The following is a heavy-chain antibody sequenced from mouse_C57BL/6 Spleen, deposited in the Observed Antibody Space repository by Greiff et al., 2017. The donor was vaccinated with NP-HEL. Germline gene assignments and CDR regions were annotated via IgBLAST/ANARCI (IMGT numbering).Heavy chain of an antibody. CDR1: GYSFTGYY. CDR2: INPSTGGT. D-gene: IGHD3-3*01. J-gene: IGHJ1*03. CDR3: AKGLEEYFDV. V-gene: IGHV1-42*01. Sequence: VQLKESGPELVKPGASVKISCKASGYSFTGYYMNWVKQSPEKSLEWIGEINPSTGGTTYNQKFKAKATLTVDKSSSTAYMQLKSLTSEDSAVYYCAKGLEEYFDVWGTGTTVTVSS.